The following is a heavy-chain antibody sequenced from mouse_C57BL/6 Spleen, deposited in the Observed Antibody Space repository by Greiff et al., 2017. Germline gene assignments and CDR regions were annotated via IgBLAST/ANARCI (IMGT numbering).Heavy chain of an antibody. V-gene: IGHV1-69*01. J-gene: IGHJ2*01. CDR1: GYNFTSYW. Sequence: VQLQQPGAELVMPGASVKLSCKASGYNFTSYWMHWVKQRPGKGLEWIGEIDPSDSYTNYNQKFKGKATLTVDKSSSTAYMQLSSLTSEDSAVYYCASSGGSSYDDLDYWGQGTTLTVSS. CDR2: IDPSDSYT. D-gene: IGHD1-1*01. CDR3: ASSGGSSYDDLDY.